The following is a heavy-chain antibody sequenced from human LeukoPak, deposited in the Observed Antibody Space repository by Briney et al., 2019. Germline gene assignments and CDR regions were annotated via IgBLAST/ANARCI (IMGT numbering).Heavy chain of an antibody. Sequence: GGSLRLSCAASAPPPSSYAMSWVRQAPGKGLEWVSAISGSGGSTYYADSVKGRFTISRDNSKNTLYLQMNSLRAEDTAVYYCAKPVGYSYGYLDYWGQGTLVTVSS. CDR2: ISGSGGST. CDR3: AKPVGYSYGYLDY. D-gene: IGHD5-18*01. CDR1: APPPSSYA. V-gene: IGHV3-23*01. J-gene: IGHJ4*02.